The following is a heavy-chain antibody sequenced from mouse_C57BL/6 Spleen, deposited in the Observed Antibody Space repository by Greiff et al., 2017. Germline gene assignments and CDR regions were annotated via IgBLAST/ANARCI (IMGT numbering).Heavy chain of an antibody. Sequence: EVMLVESGGGLVKPGGSLKLSCAASGFTFSSYTMSWVRQTPEKRLEWVATISGGGGNTYYPDSVKGRVTISRDNAKNTLYLQMSSLRSEDTALYYCARQGGYYGYYFDYWGQGTTLTVSS. D-gene: IGHD2-3*01. CDR1: GFTFSSYT. CDR3: ARQGGYYGYYFDY. J-gene: IGHJ2*01. V-gene: IGHV5-9*01. CDR2: ISGGGGNT.